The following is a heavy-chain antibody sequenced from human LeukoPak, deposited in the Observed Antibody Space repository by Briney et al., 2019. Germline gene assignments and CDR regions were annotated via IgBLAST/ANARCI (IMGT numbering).Heavy chain of an antibody. CDR2: IIPILGIA. CDR1: GGTFSSYA. J-gene: IGHJ4*02. V-gene: IGHV1-69*04. D-gene: IGHD5-18*01. CDR3: ARDLAMDTGNDY. Sequence: GASVKVSCKASGGTFSSYAISWVRQAPGQGLEWMGRIIPILGIANYAQKFQGRVTITADKSMSTVYMELSSLRSEDTAVYYCARDLAMDTGNDYWGQGTLVTVSS.